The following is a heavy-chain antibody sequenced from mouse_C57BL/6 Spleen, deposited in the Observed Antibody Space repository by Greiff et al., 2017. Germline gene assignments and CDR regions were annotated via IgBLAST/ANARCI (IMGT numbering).Heavy chain of an antibody. CDR2: IYPSDSET. CDR1: GYTFTSYW. D-gene: IGHD2-4*01. J-gene: IGHJ3*01. Sequence: QVQLQQPGAELVRPGSSVKLSCKASGYTFTSYWMDWVKQRPGQGLEWIGNIYPSDSETHYNQKFKDKATLTVAKSSSTAYMQLSSLTSEDSAVYYCARWGYDYDVGAYWGQGTLVTVSA. CDR3: ARWGYDYDVGAY. V-gene: IGHV1-61*01.